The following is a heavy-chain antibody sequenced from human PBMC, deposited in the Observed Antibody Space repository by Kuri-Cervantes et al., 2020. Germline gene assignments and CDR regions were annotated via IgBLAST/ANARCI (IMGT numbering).Heavy chain of an antibody. Sequence: GESLKISCAASGFAFSSYDMHWVRQATGKGLEWVSAIGTAGDTYYPGSVKGRFTISRENAKNSLYLQMNSLRAGDTAVYYCARSVPTVVTPNDAFDIWGQGTMVTVSS. CDR2: IGTAGDT. D-gene: IGHD4-23*01. CDR3: ARSVPTVVTPNDAFDI. CDR1: GFAFSSYD. J-gene: IGHJ3*02. V-gene: IGHV3-13*01.